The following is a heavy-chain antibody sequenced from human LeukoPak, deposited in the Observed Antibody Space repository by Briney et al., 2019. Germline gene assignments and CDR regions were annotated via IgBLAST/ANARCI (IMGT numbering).Heavy chain of an antibody. Sequence: SETLPLTCTVSGGSISSSSYYWGWIRQPPGKGLEWIGSIYYSGSTYYNPSLKSRVTISVDTSKNQFSLKLSSVTAADTAVYYCARLSYDSSGYKYYFDYWGQGTLVTVSS. V-gene: IGHV4-39*01. CDR1: GGSISSSSYY. J-gene: IGHJ4*02. CDR2: IYYSGST. CDR3: ARLSYDSSGYKYYFDY. D-gene: IGHD3-22*01.